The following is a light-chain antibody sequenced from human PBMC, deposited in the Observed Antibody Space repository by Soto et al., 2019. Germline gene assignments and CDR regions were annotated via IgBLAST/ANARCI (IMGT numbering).Light chain of an antibody. CDR2: EVS. J-gene: IGLJ3*02. Sequence: QSALTQPPSASGSPGQSVTISCTGTSSDVGRYNYVSWYQQHPGKAPKLMIYEVSERPPGVPDRFSGSKSGNTASLTVSGLQDEDEADYYCASYAGDTTLFGGGTKLTVL. CDR3: ASYAGDTTL. CDR1: SSDVGRYNY. V-gene: IGLV2-8*01.